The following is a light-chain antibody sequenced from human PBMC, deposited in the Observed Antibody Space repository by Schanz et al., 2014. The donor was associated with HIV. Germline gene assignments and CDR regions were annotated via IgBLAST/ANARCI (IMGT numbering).Light chain of an antibody. J-gene: IGKJ4*01. CDR3: QQNNNWPLT. CDR2: GAS. V-gene: IGKV3D-15*01. Sequence: EIVLTQSPGTLSLSPGERATLSCRASQSVSSYLAWYQQKPGQAPRLLIYGASSRATGIPDRFSGSGSGTDFTLIISSLQSEDSAVYYCQQNNNWPLTFGGGTKVEI. CDR1: QSVSSY.